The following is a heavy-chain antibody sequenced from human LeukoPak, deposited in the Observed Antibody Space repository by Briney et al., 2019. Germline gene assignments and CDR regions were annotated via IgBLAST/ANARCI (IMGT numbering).Heavy chain of an antibody. D-gene: IGHD3-16*01. CDR2: IYYSGST. V-gene: IGHV4-59*12. CDR1: GGSISSYY. Sequence: SETLSLTCTVSGGSISSYYWSWIRQPPGKGLEWIGYIYYSGSTNYNPSLKSRVTTSVDRSETQFSLKLSSVTAADTAVYYCARGAYDYPPDYWGQGTLVTVSS. J-gene: IGHJ4*02. CDR3: ARGAYDYPPDY.